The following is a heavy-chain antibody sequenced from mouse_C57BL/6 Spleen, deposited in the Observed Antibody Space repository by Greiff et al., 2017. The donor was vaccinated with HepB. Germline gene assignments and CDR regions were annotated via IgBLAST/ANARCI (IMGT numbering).Heavy chain of an antibody. D-gene: IGHD1-3*01. V-gene: IGHV1-80*01. Sequence: QVQLKESGAELVKPGASVKISCKASGYAFSSYWMNWVKQRPGKGLEWIGQIYPGDGDTNYNGKFKGKATLTADKSSSTAYMQLSSLTSEDSAVYFCARESGYYYAMDYWGQGTSVTVSS. J-gene: IGHJ4*01. CDR2: IYPGDGDT. CDR3: ARESGYYYAMDY. CDR1: GYAFSSYW.